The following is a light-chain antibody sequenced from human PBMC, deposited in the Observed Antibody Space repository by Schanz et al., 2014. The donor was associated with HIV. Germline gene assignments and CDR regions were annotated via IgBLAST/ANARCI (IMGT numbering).Light chain of an antibody. CDR2: SNN. Sequence: QSVLTQPPSASGTPGQRVTISCSGSSSNIGSNTVNWYQQLPRTAPKLLIYSNNLRPSGVPDRFSGSESGTSASLAISGLQSEDESDFFCATWDDSLDGWVFGGGTKVTVL. V-gene: IGLV1-44*01. CDR1: SSNIGSNT. J-gene: IGLJ3*02. CDR3: ATWDDSLDGWV.